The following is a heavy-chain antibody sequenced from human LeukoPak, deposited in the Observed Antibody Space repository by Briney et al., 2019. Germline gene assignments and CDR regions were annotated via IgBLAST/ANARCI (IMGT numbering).Heavy chain of an antibody. CDR3: ARLMTYSSSWYASAIGY. CDR2: IYPGDSDT. CDR1: GSRFTSYW. D-gene: IGHD6-13*01. V-gene: IGHV5-51*01. J-gene: IGHJ4*02. Sequence: GESLKISCKGSGSRFTSYWIGWVRQMPGKGLEWMGIIYPGDSDTRYSPSFQGQVTISADKSISTAYLQWSSLKASDTAMYYCARLMTYSSSWYASAIGYWGQGTLVTVSS.